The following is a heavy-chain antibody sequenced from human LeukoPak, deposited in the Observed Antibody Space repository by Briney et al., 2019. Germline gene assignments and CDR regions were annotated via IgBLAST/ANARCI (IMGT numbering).Heavy chain of an antibody. Sequence: VASVKVSCKASGDTLTGYYIHWVRQAPGQGLEWMGRINPNSGGTNYAQKFQDRITMTRDTSIATAYMELSRLTSDDTAVYYCARSRGWSNFDYWGQGTLVTVSS. CDR3: ARSRGWSNFDY. D-gene: IGHD6-19*01. CDR1: GDTLTGYY. J-gene: IGHJ4*02. V-gene: IGHV1-2*06. CDR2: INPNSGGT.